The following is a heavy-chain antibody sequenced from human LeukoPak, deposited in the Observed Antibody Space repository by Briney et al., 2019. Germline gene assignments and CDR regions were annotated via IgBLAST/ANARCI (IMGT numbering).Heavy chain of an antibody. CDR3: VRTPPNWGADY. J-gene: IGHJ4*02. CDR2: ITAIFRTT. Sequence: SVRVSCKTSGGTFNSYAISWVRQAPGQGLEWMGGITAIFRTTNYAQKFQGRVTITADESMSTVYMELSSLRSEDTAVYYCVRTPPNWGADYWGQGTLVTVSS. CDR1: GGTFNSYA. D-gene: IGHD7-27*01. V-gene: IGHV1-69*13.